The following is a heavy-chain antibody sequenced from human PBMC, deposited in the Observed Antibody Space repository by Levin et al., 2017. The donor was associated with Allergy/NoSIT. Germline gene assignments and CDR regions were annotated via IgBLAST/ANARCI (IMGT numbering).Heavy chain of an antibody. CDR1: GFTFSSYG. CDR3: AKSGSGWYAYYFDY. D-gene: IGHD6-19*01. J-gene: IGHJ4*02. Sequence: GESLKISCAASGFTFSSYGMHWVRQAPGKGLEWVAVISYDGSNKYYADSVKGRFTISRDNSKNTLYLQMNSLRAEDTAVYYCAKSGSGWYAYYFDYWGQGTLVTVSS. V-gene: IGHV3-30*18. CDR2: ISYDGSNK.